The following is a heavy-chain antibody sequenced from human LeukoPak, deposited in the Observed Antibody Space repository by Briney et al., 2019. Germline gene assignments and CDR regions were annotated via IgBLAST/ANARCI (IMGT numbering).Heavy chain of an antibody. CDR3: ARDRLQGYYYGMDV. V-gene: IGHV3-30*03. D-gene: IGHD2-15*01. J-gene: IGHJ6*02. CDR2: ISNDGINI. Sequence: GALRLSCAASGFTFSNNGMHWVRQAPGKGLEWLAVISNDGINIYYGDSVKGRFTISRDNPKNTLYLEMNSLKPEDTAVYYCARDRLQGYYYGMDVWGQGTTATVSS. CDR1: GFTFSNNG.